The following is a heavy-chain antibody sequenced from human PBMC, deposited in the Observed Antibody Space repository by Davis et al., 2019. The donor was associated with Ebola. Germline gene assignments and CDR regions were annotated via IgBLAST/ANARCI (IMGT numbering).Heavy chain of an antibody. J-gene: IGHJ4*02. CDR3: ARAQFPTTSDH. V-gene: IGHV1-2*06. CDR2: INPNSGGT. Sequence: AASVKVSCKASGYTFTGYYMHWVRQAPGQGLEWMGRINPNSGGTNYAQKFQGRVTLTRDTSISTAYMELSSLRSDDTAVYYCARAQFPTTSDHWGQGTLVTVSS. CDR1: GYTFTGYY. D-gene: IGHD1-1*01.